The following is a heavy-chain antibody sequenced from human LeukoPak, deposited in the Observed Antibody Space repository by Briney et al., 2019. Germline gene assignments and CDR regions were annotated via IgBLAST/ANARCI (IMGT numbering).Heavy chain of an antibody. V-gene: IGHV4-34*01. CDR1: GGSFGGYY. Sequence: SETLSLTCAVYGGSFGGYYWSWIRQSPGKGLEWIGEINHSGSTNYNPSLKSRVTISVDTSKNQFSLKLSSVTAADTAVYYCARRLITMIVVAIAVPYFDYWGPGTLVTVSS. D-gene: IGHD3-22*01. CDR3: ARRLITMIVVAIAVPYFDY. CDR2: INHSGST. J-gene: IGHJ4*02.